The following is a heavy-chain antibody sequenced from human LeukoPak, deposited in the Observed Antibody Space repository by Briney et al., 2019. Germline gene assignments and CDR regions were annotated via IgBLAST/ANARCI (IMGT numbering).Heavy chain of an antibody. V-gene: IGHV3-30*03. D-gene: IGHD5-24*01. J-gene: IGHJ4*02. CDR2: TSHDGSDK. CDR1: GFTFSTHG. Sequence: PGGSLRLSCAASGFTFSTHGMHWVRQAPGKGLEWVAMTSHDGSDKYYADSVKGRFTISRDNSKNTLYLQMNSLRVEDTAVYYCARDPKWLQCFDYWGRGTLVTVSS. CDR3: ARDPKWLQCFDY.